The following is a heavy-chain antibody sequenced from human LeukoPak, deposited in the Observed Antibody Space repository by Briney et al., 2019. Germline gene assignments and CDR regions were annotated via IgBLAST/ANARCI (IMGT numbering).Heavy chain of an antibody. CDR2: INHSGGST. Sequence: EASVKVSCKASGYTFTSYYMHWVRQAPGQGLEWMGIINHSGGSTSYAQKFQGRVTMTRDTSTSTVYMELSSLRSEDTAVYYCASGYYGSGSSSIFDYWGQGTLVTVSS. CDR3: ASGYYGSGSSSIFDY. V-gene: IGHV1-46*01. CDR1: GYTFTSYY. D-gene: IGHD3-10*01. J-gene: IGHJ4*02.